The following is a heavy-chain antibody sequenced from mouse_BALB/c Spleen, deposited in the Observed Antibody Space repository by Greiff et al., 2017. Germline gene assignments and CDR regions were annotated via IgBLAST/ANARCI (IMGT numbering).Heavy chain of an antibody. D-gene: IGHD2-10*01. Sequence: SYNQKFKGKATLTVDKSSSTAFMHLNSLTSEDSAVYYCAGPYYPGGFAYWGQGTLVTVSA. V-gene: IGHV1S135*01. J-gene: IGHJ3*01. CDR3: AGPYYPGGFAY.